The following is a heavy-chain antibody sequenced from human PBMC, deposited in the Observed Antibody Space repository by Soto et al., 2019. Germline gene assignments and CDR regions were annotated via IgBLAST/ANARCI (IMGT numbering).Heavy chain of an antibody. J-gene: IGHJ5*02. D-gene: IGHD1-26*01. Sequence: GGSLRLSCAASGFTFSSYEMNWVRQAPGKGLEWVSYISSSGSTIYYADSVKGRFTISRDNAKNSLYLQMNSLRAEDTAVYYCARLLSGEWDNWFDPWGQGTLVTVSS. CDR2: ISSSGSTI. CDR3: ARLLSGEWDNWFDP. V-gene: IGHV3-48*03. CDR1: GFTFSSYE.